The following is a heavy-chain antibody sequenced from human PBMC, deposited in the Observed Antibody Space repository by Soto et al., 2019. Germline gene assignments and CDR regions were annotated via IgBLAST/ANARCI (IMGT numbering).Heavy chain of an antibody. CDR1: GGSISSGGYY. CDR3: ARLRIATNNYKWFDP. CDR2: IFYSGNS. V-gene: IGHV4-31*03. Sequence: SETLSLTCTVSGGSISSGGYYWSWIRQHPGKGLEWIGYIFYSGNSYYNPSLKSRVTISVDTSERQFSLNLRLVTAADTAVYYCARLRIATNNYKWFDPWGQGTLVTVSS. J-gene: IGHJ5*02. D-gene: IGHD2-21*01.